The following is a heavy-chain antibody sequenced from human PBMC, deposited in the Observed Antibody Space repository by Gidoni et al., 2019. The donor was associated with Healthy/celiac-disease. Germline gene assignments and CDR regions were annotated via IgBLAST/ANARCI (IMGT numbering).Heavy chain of an antibody. J-gene: IGHJ3*02. CDR1: GGSLSSGGYY. CDR2: IYYSGST. Sequence: QVQLQESGPGLVKPSQTLSLTCTVSGGSLSSGGYYWSWIRPHPGKGLEWIGYIYYSGSTYYNPSLKSRVTISVDTSKNQFSLKLSSVTAADTAVYYCARDLFEYSSSSDAFDIWGQGTMVTVSS. V-gene: IGHV4-31*03. D-gene: IGHD6-6*01. CDR3: ARDLFEYSSSSDAFDI.